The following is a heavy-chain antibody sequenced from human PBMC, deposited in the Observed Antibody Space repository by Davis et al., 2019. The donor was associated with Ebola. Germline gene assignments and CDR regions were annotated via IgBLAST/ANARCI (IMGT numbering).Heavy chain of an antibody. Sequence: PSETLSLTCTVSGRSISGAYYWSWIRQPAGKGLEWIGPTYTSGSTNYNPSLKSRINISVDTSKNQFSLKLRSVTAADTALYYCATDATPRDLSGMDVWGQGTTVTVSS. CDR1: GRSISGAYY. CDR3: ATDATPRDLSGMDV. CDR2: TYTSGST. J-gene: IGHJ6*02. V-gene: IGHV4-4*07.